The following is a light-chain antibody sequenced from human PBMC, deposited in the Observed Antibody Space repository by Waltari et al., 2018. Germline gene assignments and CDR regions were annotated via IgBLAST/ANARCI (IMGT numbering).Light chain of an antibody. CDR3: SSYTTSSIPGV. CDR2: EVS. Sequence: QSALTQPASVSGSPGPSITISCTGTSSDVGAYNYVSWYQQHPGKAPKFLIYEVSNRPSGVSNRFSGSKSGNTASLTISGLQAEDEADYYCSSYTTSSIPGVFGTGTKVTVL. CDR1: SSDVGAYNY. J-gene: IGLJ1*01. V-gene: IGLV2-14*01.